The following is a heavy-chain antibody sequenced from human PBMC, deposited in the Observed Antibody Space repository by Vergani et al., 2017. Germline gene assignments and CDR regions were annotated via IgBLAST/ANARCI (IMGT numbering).Heavy chain of an antibody. V-gene: IGHV5-10-1*03. Sequence: EVQLVQSGAEVKKPGESLRISCKGSGYSFTSYWISWVRQMPGKGLEWMGRIDPSDSYTNYSPSFQGQVTISADKSISTAYLQWSSLKASDTAMYYCARQESYSSCPDYWGQGTLVTVSS. CDR2: IDPSDSYT. D-gene: IGHD6-13*01. J-gene: IGHJ4*02. CDR3: ARQESYSSCPDY. CDR1: GYSFTSYW.